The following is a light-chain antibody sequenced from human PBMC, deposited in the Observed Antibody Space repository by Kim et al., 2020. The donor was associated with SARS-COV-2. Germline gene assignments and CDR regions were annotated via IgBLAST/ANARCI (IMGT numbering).Light chain of an antibody. J-gene: IGKJ4*01. Sequence: IQMTQSPSSLSASVGDRVTITCRASQGIRNDLAWYQQKPGKAPNFLIYATSTLQSGVPSLFSGSGSGTDFTLTISSLQPEDVATYETQHDHEYNLAFGGGTKVDIK. CDR2: ATS. CDR3: QHDHEYNLA. V-gene: IGKV1-6*01. CDR1: QGIRND.